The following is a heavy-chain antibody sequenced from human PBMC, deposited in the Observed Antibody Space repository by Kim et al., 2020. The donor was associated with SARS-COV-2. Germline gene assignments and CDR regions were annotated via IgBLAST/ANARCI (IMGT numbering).Heavy chain of an antibody. J-gene: IGHJ4*02. CDR3: ATSAAATPAFFDY. V-gene: IGHV3-21*06. D-gene: IGHD6-13*01. Sequence: FYADSVKGRFTISRDNAKNSLYLQMYSLRAEDTAVYYCATSAAATPAFFDYWGQGTLVTVSS.